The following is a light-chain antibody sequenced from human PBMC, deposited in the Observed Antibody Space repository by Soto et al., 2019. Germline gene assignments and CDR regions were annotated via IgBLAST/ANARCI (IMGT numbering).Light chain of an antibody. V-gene: IGKV3-11*01. J-gene: IGKJ5*01. CDR1: QSVSHA. CDR2: DAS. CDR3: QQRGSWPPSIT. Sequence: EVVLTQSPATLSLSPRDRATLSCRASQSVSHALAWYQQKPGQAPRLLIHDASSRATGIPARFSGSGSETDFTLTISSLEPEDFAVYYCQQRGSWPPSITFGQGTRLEIK.